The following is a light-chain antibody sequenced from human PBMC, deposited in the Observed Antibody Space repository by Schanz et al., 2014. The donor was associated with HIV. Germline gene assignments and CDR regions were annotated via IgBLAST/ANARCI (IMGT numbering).Light chain of an antibody. V-gene: IGLV2-14*03. J-gene: IGLJ3*02. CDR2: GVF. Sequence: QSALTQPASVSGSPGQSITISCTGTSSDVGYYKYVSWYQQHPGKAPKVVIYGVFDRPSGISNRFSGSKSGNTASLTISGLQPEDEADYYCSSYTTSRTWVFGGGTKLTVL. CDR1: SSDVGYYKY. CDR3: SSYTTSRTWV.